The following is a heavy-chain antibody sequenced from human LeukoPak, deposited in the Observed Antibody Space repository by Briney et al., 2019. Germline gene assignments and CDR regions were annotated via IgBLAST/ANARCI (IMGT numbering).Heavy chain of an antibody. V-gene: IGHV3-21*04. D-gene: IGHD1-26*01. Sequence: GGSLRLSCAASAFSLNAYNMNWVRQAPGKGLEWVSSISYTGTYINYADSVKGRFTISRDNAQNSLYLQMNSLRAEDTAIYYCVRDRGTYRPIDYWGQGTLVTVSS. CDR2: ISYTGTYI. CDR3: VRDRGTYRPIDY. CDR1: AFSLNAYN. J-gene: IGHJ4*02.